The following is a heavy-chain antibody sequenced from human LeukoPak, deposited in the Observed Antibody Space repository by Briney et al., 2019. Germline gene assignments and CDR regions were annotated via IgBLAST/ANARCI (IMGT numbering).Heavy chain of an antibody. Sequence: GASVKVSCKASGYIFTSYVMHWVRRAPGQRLEWMGWINVGNGDAKYSQKFQGRVTIARDTSASTAYMELSSLRSEDTAVYYCARDRGGTGDFDYWGQGTLVTVSS. J-gene: IGHJ4*02. CDR2: INVGNGDA. CDR3: ARDRGGTGDFDY. V-gene: IGHV1-3*01. CDR1: GYIFTSYV. D-gene: IGHD1-1*01.